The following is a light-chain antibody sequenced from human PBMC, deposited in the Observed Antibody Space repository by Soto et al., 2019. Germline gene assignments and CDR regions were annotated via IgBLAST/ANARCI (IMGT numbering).Light chain of an antibody. Sequence: QSVLTQPPSVSGAPGQRVTISCTGSSSNIGAGYNVHWYQQVPGTAPKLLIYGDSNRPSGVPDRFSGSKSGTSASLAITGLQAEEEADYYCQSYDSRLSGWLFGGGTKLTVL. J-gene: IGLJ3*02. V-gene: IGLV1-40*01. CDR2: GDS. CDR3: QSYDSRLSGWL. CDR1: SSNIGAGYN.